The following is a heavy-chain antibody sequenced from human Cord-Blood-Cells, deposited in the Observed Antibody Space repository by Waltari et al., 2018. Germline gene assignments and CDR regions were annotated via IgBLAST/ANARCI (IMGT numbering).Heavy chain of an antibody. Sequence: QVQLQQSGPGLVKPSQTLSLTCAISGDSVSSNSAAWNWIRQSPSRGLEWLGRTYYRSKWYNDYAVSVKSRITINPDTSKNQFSLQLNSVTPEDTAVYYCAREYYDSSGYRDKYYYMDVWGKGTTVTVSS. D-gene: IGHD3-22*01. CDR3: AREYYDSSGYRDKYYYMDV. CDR1: GDSVSSNSAA. V-gene: IGHV6-1*01. CDR2: TYYRSKWYN. J-gene: IGHJ6*03.